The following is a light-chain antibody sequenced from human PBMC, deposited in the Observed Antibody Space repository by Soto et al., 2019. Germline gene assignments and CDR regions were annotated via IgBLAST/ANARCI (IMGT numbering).Light chain of an antibody. CDR2: DDS. J-gene: IGLJ1*01. Sequence: SYELTHSPSVSLAPGHAARITCGGNNIGSKSVHWYQQKPGQAPVLVVYDDSDRPSGIPERFSGSNSGNTATLTISRVEAGDEADYYCQVWDSSSDHYVFGTGTKVTAL. CDR1: NIGSKS. CDR3: QVWDSSSDHYV. V-gene: IGLV3-21*02.